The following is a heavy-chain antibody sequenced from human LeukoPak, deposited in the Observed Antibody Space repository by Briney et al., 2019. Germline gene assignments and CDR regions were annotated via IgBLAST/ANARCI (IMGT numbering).Heavy chain of an antibody. CDR1: GFTFSSYA. V-gene: IGHV3-23*03. Sequence: GGSLRLSCAASGFTFSSYAMSWVRQAPGKGLEWVSVIYSGGTTYYADSVKGRFTISRDNSKNTLYLQMNRLRVEDTAVYFCARASTIGAAGLFDFWGQGTLVTVSS. CDR3: ARASTIGAAGLFDF. D-gene: IGHD6-13*01. J-gene: IGHJ4*02. CDR2: IYSGGTT.